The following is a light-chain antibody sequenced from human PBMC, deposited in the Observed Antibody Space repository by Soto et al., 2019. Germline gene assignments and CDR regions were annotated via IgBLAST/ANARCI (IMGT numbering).Light chain of an antibody. V-gene: IGKV3-15*01. CDR2: GAS. CDR1: QSVSSN. Sequence: EIVMTQSPATLSVSPGERATLSCRASQSVSSNLAWYQQKPGQAPRLLIYGASTRATGMPARFSGSGSGTEFTLTISSLQSEDFAVYYCQQYNNWWTFGQGNKVEIK. J-gene: IGKJ1*01. CDR3: QQYNNWWT.